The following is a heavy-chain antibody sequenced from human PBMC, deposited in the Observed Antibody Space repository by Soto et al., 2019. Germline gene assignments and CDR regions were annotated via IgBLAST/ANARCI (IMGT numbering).Heavy chain of an antibody. D-gene: IGHD3-22*01. J-gene: IGHJ4*02. CDR1: GFTFSSYG. CDR2: ISYDGSNK. V-gene: IGHV3-30*18. CDR3: AKSPYYDSSGYYRLWLDY. Sequence: QVQLVESGGGVVQPGRSLRLSCAASGFTFSSYGMHWVRQAPGKGLEWVAVISYDGSNKYYADSVKGRFTISRDNSKNTLYLQMNSLRAEDTAVYYCAKSPYYDSSGYYRLWLDYWGQGTLVTVSS.